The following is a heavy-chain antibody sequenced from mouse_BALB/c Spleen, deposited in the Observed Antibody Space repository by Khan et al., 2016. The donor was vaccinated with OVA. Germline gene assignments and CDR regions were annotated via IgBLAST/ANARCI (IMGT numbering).Heavy chain of an antibody. CDR1: GYTFTDYS. Sequence: QIQLVQSGPELKRPGETVKISCMASGYTFTDYSMHWVKQAPGKGLKWMGWINTETGEPTYADDFKGRFAFSLETSASTAYLQINNLKNEDTATYFCAGRKHWCFDVWGAGTTVTVSS. CDR2: INTETGEP. CDR3: AGRKHWCFDV. V-gene: IGHV9-2-1*01. J-gene: IGHJ1*01.